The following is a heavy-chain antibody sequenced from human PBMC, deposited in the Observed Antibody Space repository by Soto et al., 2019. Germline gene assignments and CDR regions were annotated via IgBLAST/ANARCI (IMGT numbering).Heavy chain of an antibody. CDR1: GYTLSGYY. Sequence: GASVKVSCKASGYTLSGYYLHWVRQAPGQGLEWMGWINPNTGDTNYAQKFRGWVSMTRDTSISTAYMELSSLKSDDTAVYYCARGDNMDVWGQGTLVTVSS. D-gene: IGHD1-1*01. J-gene: IGHJ4*02. V-gene: IGHV1-2*04. CDR3: ARGDNMDV. CDR2: INPNTGDT.